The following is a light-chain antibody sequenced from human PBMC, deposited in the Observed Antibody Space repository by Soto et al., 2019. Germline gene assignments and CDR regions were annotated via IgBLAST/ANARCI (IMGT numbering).Light chain of an antibody. CDR2: GAS. CDR1: QSVSSSY. J-gene: IGKJ5*01. Sequence: EIVLTQSPGTLSLPPGERATLSCRASQSVSSSYLAWYQQKPGQAPRLLIYGASSRATGIPDRFSGSGSGTDFPLTISRLEPEDFAVFYCHQYDSSPITFGQGTRLEIK. CDR3: HQYDSSPIT. V-gene: IGKV3-20*01.